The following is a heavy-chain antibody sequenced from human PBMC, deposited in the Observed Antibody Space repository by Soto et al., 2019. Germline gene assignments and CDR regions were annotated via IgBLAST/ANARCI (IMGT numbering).Heavy chain of an antibody. CDR1: GYTFTSYG. D-gene: IGHD5-12*01. CDR2: ISAYNGKT. CDR3: ARGGDVNYSHGMDV. J-gene: IGHJ6*02. V-gene: IGHV1-18*01. Sequence: QVQLVQSGGEVKKPGASVKLSCTASGYTFTSYGISWVRQAPGQGLEWMGWISAYNGKTNYAQNVQGRVTMTTDTSTRRAYMDLRSLRSEDTAVYYCARGGDVNYSHGMDVWGQGTTVTVSS.